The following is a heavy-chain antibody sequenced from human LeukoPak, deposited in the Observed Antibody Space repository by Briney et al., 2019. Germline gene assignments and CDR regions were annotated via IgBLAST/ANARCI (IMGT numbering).Heavy chain of an antibody. Sequence: GGSLRLSCAASGFTFSNAWMNWVRQAPGKGLEWVGRIKSTTDGGTTDYAAPVKGRFTISRDDSKNTLYLQMNSLKTEDTAVYYCTTDLTPVDYWGQGTLVTVSS. CDR1: GFTFSNAW. J-gene: IGHJ4*02. V-gene: IGHV3-15*07. CDR2: IKSTTDGGTT. CDR3: TTDLTPVDY. D-gene: IGHD2-15*01.